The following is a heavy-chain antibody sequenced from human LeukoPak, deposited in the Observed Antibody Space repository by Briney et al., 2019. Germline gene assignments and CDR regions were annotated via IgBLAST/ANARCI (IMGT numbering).Heavy chain of an antibody. J-gene: IGHJ4*02. CDR1: GCIFSNFW. V-gene: IGHV3-7*01. Sequence: GGALKLSCAASGCIFSNFWMSWVRQAPGRGLEWVANINTDGSEEYDVDSVKGRFIISRDNARNSLYLQMNRLRAEDTAVYYCARDPAAWEYWGQGALVTVSS. CDR3: ARDPAAWEY. CDR2: INTDGSEE. D-gene: IGHD6-13*01.